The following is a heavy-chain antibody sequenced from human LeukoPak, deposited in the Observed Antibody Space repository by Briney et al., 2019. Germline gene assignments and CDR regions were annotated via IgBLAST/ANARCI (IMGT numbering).Heavy chain of an antibody. CDR2: IYYSGST. Sequence: SETLSLTCTVSGGSISSSSYYWGWIRQPPGKGLEWIGYIYYSGSTNYNPSLKSRVTISVDTSKNQFSLKLSSVTAADTAVYYCARDRSKWLLAFDIWGQGTMVTVSS. D-gene: IGHD5-18*01. V-gene: IGHV4-61*01. CDR1: GGSISSSSYY. CDR3: ARDRSKWLLAFDI. J-gene: IGHJ3*02.